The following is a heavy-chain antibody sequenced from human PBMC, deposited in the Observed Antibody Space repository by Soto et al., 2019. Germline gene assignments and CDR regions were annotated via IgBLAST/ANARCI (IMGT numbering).Heavy chain of an antibody. V-gene: IGHV4-39*01. J-gene: IGHJ4*02. CDR2: TYYNGNA. D-gene: IGHD3-10*01. CDR3: ARHFVAVVIKGWGY. CDR1: GGSIDWSNYY. Sequence: PSETLSLTCNVSGGSIDWSNYYWDWLRQPPGKGLEWIGTTYYNGNAYYNPSLRSRVSMSVDTSKNQFSLKLISVTAADTAVYYCARHFVAVVIKGWGYWGQGKLVTVS.